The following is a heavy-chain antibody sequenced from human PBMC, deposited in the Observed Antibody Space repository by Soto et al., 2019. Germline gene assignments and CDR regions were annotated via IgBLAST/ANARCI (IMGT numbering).Heavy chain of an antibody. CDR3: VREGVRGMDV. CDR1: GYTFTSYD. CDR2: MNPNSGNT. J-gene: IGHJ6*02. V-gene: IGHV1-8*01. D-gene: IGHD3-16*01. Sequence: QVQLVQSGAEVKKPGASVKVSCKASGYTFTSYDINWVRQATGQGLEWMGWMNPNSGNTGYAQKFQGRVTMTRNTSTSTADMGLSSLRSEATAVYYGVREGVRGMDVWGQGTTVTVSS.